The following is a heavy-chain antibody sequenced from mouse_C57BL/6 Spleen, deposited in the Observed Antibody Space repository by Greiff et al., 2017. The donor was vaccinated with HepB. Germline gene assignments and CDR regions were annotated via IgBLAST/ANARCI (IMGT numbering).Heavy chain of an antibody. Sequence: VQLQQSGPELVKPGASVKISCKASGYAFSSSWMNWVKQRPGKGLEWIGRIYPGDGDTNYNGKFKGKATLTADKSSSTAYMQLSSLTSEDSAVYFCAPDSNRVPYYFDYWGQGTTLTVSS. V-gene: IGHV1-82*01. CDR2: IYPGDGDT. D-gene: IGHD2-5*01. CDR3: APDSNRVPYYFDY. CDR1: GYAFSSSW. J-gene: IGHJ2*01.